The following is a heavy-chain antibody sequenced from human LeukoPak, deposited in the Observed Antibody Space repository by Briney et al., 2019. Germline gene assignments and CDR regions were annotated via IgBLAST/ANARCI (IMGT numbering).Heavy chain of an antibody. V-gene: IGHV4-39*07. Sequence: SETLSLTCTVSGGSISSSSYYWGWIRQPPGKGLEWIGSIYYSGSTYYNPSLKSRVTISVDTSKNQFSLKLSSVTAADTAVYYYARVGGIYFDDWGQGTLVTVSS. J-gene: IGHJ4*02. CDR2: IYYSGST. CDR1: GGSISSSSYY. D-gene: IGHD1-26*01. CDR3: ARVGGIYFDD.